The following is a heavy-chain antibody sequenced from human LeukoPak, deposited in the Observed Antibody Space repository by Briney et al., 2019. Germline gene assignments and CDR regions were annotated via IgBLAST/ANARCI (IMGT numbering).Heavy chain of an antibody. J-gene: IGHJ4*02. CDR1: GDSFRSFY. CDR3: AREGTTYFDY. D-gene: IGHD2/OR15-2a*01. CDR2: AYYSGSA. V-gene: IGHV4-59*12. Sequence: SETLCLTCTVSGDSFRSFYWSWIRQPPGKGLEWIGYAYYSGSANYNPSLKSRVTISIDTSKNQFSLKLSSVTAADTAVYYCAREGTTYFDYWGQGTLVTVSS.